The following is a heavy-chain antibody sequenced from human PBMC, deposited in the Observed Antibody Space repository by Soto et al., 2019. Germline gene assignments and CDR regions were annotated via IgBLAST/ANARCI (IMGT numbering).Heavy chain of an antibody. V-gene: IGHV5-10-1*01. CDR2: IDPSGSYT. CDR3: ARNMITFGATPKSSEGDFGMDV. D-gene: IGHD3-16*01. J-gene: IGHJ6*02. CDR1: GYTFSNNW. Sequence: GESLKISCQGSGYTFSNNWISWVRQKPGKGLEWMGKIDPSGSYTDYSPSFQGHVSLSVDKSVSTAYLQWSSLKASDSAIYYCARNMITFGATPKSSEGDFGMDVWGHGTGVTVSS.